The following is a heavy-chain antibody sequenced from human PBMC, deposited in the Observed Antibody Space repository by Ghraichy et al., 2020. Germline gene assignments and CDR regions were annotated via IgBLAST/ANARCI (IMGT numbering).Heavy chain of an antibody. D-gene: IGHD5-18*01. J-gene: IGHJ4*02. Sequence: SETLSLTCTVSGGSISSGSYYWGWIRQPPGKGLEWLGSIYYSGSPYYNPSLKRRVTISVDTSKNQFSLKLSSVTAADTAVYYCARHLIGVQLWTTHWGQGTLVTVSS. CDR1: GGSISSGSYY. CDR3: ARHLIGVQLWTTH. V-gene: IGHV4-39*01. CDR2: IYYSGSP.